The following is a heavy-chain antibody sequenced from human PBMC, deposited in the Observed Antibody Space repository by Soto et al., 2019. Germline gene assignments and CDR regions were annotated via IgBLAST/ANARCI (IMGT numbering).Heavy chain of an antibody. Sequence: PSETLSLTFTVSGGSISSSRCHWGWIRQPPGKGLEWIASIKYSGTTFYNPSLKSRVTLSVDTSKNQFSLKLSSVTAVETALYYCARRYGWLYFDYWGQGSLVTVSS. CDR2: IKYSGTT. J-gene: IGHJ4*02. CDR1: GGSISSSRCH. D-gene: IGHD6-19*01. V-gene: IGHV4-39*01. CDR3: ARRYGWLYFDY.